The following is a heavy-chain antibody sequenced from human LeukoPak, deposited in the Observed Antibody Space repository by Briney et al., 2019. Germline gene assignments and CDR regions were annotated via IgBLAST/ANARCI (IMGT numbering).Heavy chain of an antibody. CDR3: ARANYVDYFVY. CDR1: GFTFTSYT. CDR2: ISSSSSTI. V-gene: IGHV3-48*01. J-gene: IGHJ4*02. D-gene: IGHD1-7*01. Sequence: GALRLSCAAPGFTFTSYTINWVRQPPGKGLEWVSYISSSSSTIYYADSVKGRLTISRDNVKNSLYLQMNRLRAEDTGVYYCARANYVDYFVYWGQGTLVTVSS.